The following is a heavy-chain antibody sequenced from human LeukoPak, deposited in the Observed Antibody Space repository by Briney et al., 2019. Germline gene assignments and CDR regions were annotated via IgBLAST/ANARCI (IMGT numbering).Heavy chain of an antibody. Sequence: GSGPTLVNPTQTLTLTCTFSGFSLSTSGVGVGWIRQPPVKALEWLTLIYWDVDKRYSPSLKSRLTITKDTSQNQVVLTMTHLDPVDTATYYCAQSRLPLYGSGVLMVHAFDYWGQGTLVTVSS. J-gene: IGHJ4*02. V-gene: IGHV2-5*02. CDR2: IYWDVDK. CDR3: AQSRLPLYGSGVLMVHAFDY. CDR1: GFSLSTSGVG. D-gene: IGHD3-10*01.